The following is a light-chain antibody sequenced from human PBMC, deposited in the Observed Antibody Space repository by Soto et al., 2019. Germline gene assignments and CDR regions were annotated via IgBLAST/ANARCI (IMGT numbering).Light chain of an antibody. V-gene: IGLV2-11*01. CDR2: DVS. CDR3: CSYAGSYTLV. CDR1: STDVGGSSY. J-gene: IGLJ2*01. Sequence: QSALTQPRSVSGSPGQSVTISCTGTSTDVGGSSYVSWYQQHPDKAPKLMIYDVSKRPSGVPDHFSGSKSGNTASLTLSGLQAEHEADYYCCSYAGSYTLVFGGGTKLTVL.